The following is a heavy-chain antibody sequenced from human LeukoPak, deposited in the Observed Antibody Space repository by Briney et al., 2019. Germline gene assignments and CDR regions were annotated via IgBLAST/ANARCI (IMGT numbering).Heavy chain of an antibody. CDR1: GYTSTRYG. CDR2: ISAYNGNT. Sequence: SVNVSCKASGYTSTRYGLSWLRQAPGQGVEWMGWISAYNGNTNYAQKLQGRVTMTTDTSTSTAYMELRSLRSDDTAVYYCARDGNFYDSSGPLDYWGQGTLVTVSS. J-gene: IGHJ4*02. CDR3: ARDGNFYDSSGPLDY. D-gene: IGHD3-22*01. V-gene: IGHV1-18*01.